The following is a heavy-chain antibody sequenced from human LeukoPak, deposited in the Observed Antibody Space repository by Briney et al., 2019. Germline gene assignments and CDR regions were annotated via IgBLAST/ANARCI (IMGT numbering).Heavy chain of an antibody. Sequence: SETLSLTCAVYGGSFSGYYWSWIRQPPGKGLEWIGEINHSGSTNYNPSLKSRVTISVDTSKNQFSLKLSSVIAADTAVYYCARGSSLDYWGQGTLVTASS. CDR2: INHSGST. J-gene: IGHJ4*02. CDR1: GGSFSGYY. V-gene: IGHV4-34*01. CDR3: ARGSSLDY.